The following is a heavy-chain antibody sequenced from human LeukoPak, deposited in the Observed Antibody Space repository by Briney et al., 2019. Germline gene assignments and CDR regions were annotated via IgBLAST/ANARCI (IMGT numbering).Heavy chain of an antibody. D-gene: IGHD3-3*01. Sequence: GESLKISCKASGFSFTDYWSAWVRQMPGKGLEWMGIIYPADSDTRYNPSFQGQVTISADKSITTAYLQWSSLKASDTAIYHCARGFYDLDYWGQGTLVTVSS. J-gene: IGHJ4*02. CDR3: ARGFYDLDY. CDR1: GFSFTDYW. CDR2: IYPADSDT. V-gene: IGHV5-51*01.